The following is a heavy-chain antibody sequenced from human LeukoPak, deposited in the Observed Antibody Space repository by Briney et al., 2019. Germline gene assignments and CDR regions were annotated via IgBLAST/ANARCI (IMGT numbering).Heavy chain of an antibody. CDR3: TRRIAAALNWFDP. CDR2: IRTKGKSYAT. CDR1: GFTFSGSA. D-gene: IGHD6-13*01. V-gene: IGHV3-73*01. J-gene: IGHJ5*02. Sequence: GGSLRLSCAASGFTFSGSAMHWVRQASGKGLEWVGRIRTKGKSYATEYAASVKGRFIISRDDLKNTAYLQMNSLKTEDTAVYYCTRRIAAALNWFDPWGQGTLVTVSS.